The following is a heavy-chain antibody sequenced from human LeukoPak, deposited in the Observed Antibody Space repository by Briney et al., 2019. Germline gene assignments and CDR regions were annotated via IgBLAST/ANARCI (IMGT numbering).Heavy chain of an antibody. V-gene: IGHV3-53*01. J-gene: IGHJ3*02. Sequence: GGSVRLSCAASGFTVSSNYMSWVGQAPGKGLEWVSVIYSGGSTYYADSVKGRFTISRDNSKNALYLQMNSLTAEDTAVYYCARVGVVPAAIPEGFDIWGQGTLGTVSS. CDR1: GFTVSSNY. CDR2: IYSGGST. D-gene: IGHD2-2*01. CDR3: ARVGVVPAAIPEGFDI.